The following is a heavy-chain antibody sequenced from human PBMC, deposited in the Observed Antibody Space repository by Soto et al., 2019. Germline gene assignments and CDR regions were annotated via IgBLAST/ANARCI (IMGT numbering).Heavy chain of an antibody. Sequence: QVQLVESGGGVVQPGRSLRLSCAASGFTFSSYGMHWVRQAPGKGLEWVAVIWYDGSNKYYADSVKGRFTISRDNSKNTLYLQMNSLRAEDTAVYYCARVLLTVYAPYYYYGMDVWGQGTTVTVSS. V-gene: IGHV3-33*01. CDR1: GFTFSSYG. CDR2: IWYDGSNK. CDR3: ARVLLTVYAPYYYYGMDV. J-gene: IGHJ6*02. D-gene: IGHD2-8*01.